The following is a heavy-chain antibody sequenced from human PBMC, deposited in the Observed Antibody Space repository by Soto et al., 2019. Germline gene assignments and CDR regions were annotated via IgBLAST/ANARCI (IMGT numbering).Heavy chain of an antibody. J-gene: IGHJ5*02. D-gene: IGHD2-15*01. CDR3: ARGERRIVVVVAQKNWFDP. CDR2: INHSGST. V-gene: IGHV4-34*01. CDR1: GGSFSGYY. Sequence: SETLSLTCAVYGGSFSGYYWSWIRQPPGKGLEWIGEINHSGSTNYNPSLKSRVTISVDTSKIQFSLKLGSVTAADTAVYYCARGERRIVVVVAQKNWFDPWGQGTLVTVS.